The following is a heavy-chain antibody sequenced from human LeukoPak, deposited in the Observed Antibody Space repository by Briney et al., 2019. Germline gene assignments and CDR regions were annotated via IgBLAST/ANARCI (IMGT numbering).Heavy chain of an antibody. CDR3: ATLTTVVTAYYFDY. J-gene: IGHJ4*02. CDR1: GGSISSYY. V-gene: IGHV4-4*09. CDR2: IYHSGST. D-gene: IGHD4-23*01. Sequence: SETLSLTCTVSGGSISSYYWSWIRQPPGKGLEWIGYIYHSGSTDYNPSIRSRVTISVDTSKSQFSLKLTSVTAADTAVYYCATLTTVVTAYYFDYWGQGTLVTVSS.